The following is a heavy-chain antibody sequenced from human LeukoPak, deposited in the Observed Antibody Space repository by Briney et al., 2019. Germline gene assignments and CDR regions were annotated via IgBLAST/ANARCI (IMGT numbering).Heavy chain of an antibody. D-gene: IGHD6-13*01. Sequence: ASVKVSCKASGYTFTSYDMHWVRQAPGQGLEWMGIINPSGGSTSYAQIFHGRVTMTRDTSTSTVYMGLSSLRSEDTAVYYCARGGSSWYRGSFQHWGQGTLVTVSS. CDR2: INPSGGST. CDR1: GYTFTSYD. J-gene: IGHJ1*01. V-gene: IGHV1-46*01. CDR3: ARGGSSWYRGSFQH.